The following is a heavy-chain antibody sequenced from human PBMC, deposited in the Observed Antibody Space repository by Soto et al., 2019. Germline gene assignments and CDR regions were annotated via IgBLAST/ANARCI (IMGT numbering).Heavy chain of an antibody. J-gene: IGHJ4*02. Sequence: QVKLVQSGAEVKKPGASVKVSCKASGYTFTSYAINWVRQATGQGPEWMVWMNPNSGDTHYAQTFQCRVTMTRNTSISTAYMELSSLRSEDTAMYYCARWYGGNSGDYWGQGTLVTVSS. CDR3: ARWYGGNSGDY. CDR1: GYTFTSYA. CDR2: MNPNSGDT. V-gene: IGHV1-8*01. D-gene: IGHD2-21*02.